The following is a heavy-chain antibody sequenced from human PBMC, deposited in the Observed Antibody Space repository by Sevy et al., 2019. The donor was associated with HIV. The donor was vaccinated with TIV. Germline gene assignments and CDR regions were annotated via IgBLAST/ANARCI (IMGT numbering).Heavy chain of an antibody. J-gene: IGHJ6*02. CDR1: GFTFSSYG. V-gene: IGHV3-30*18. Sequence: GGSLRLSCAASGFTFSSYGMHWVRQAPGKGLEWVAVISYDGSNKYYADSVKGRFTISRDNSKKTVDLQMNSLRAEDTAVYYCSKDPQDGGTYYYYYGMDVWGQGTTVTVSS. D-gene: IGHD2-15*01. CDR2: ISYDGSNK. CDR3: SKDPQDGGTYYYYYGMDV.